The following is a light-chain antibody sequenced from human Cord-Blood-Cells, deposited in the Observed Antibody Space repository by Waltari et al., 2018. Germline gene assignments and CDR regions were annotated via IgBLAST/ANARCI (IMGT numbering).Light chain of an antibody. CDR2: EGS. CDR3: CSYAGSSTF. Sequence: QSALTQPASSPGPPGPSIPTPATGTSIAVGSYNLLPWYQQHPGKAPKLMIYEGSKRPSGVSNRFSGSKSGNTASLTISGLQAEDEADYYCCSYAGSSTFFGGGTKLTVL. CDR1: SIAVGSYNL. V-gene: IGLV2-23*03. J-gene: IGLJ2*01.